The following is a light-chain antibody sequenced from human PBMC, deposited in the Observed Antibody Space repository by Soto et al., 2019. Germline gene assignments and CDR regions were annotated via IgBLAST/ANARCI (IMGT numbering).Light chain of an antibody. CDR2: SAS. CDR1: QDLGTW. Sequence: DIQMTQSPSSVSASVGDRVTITCRANQDLGTWLTWYQHKPGQAPQVLIYSASILQSGVSSRFRGSGSGTPFPLPISSLQLEDCATYYCQPSNTFPPLFTFGPGTKVHI. J-gene: IGKJ3*01. CDR3: QPSNTFPPLFT. V-gene: IGKV1-12*01.